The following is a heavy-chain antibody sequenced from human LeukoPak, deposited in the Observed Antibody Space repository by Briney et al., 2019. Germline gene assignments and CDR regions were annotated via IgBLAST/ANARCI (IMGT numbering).Heavy chain of an antibody. CDR1: GFTFSSYN. Sequence: GGSLRLSCAASGFTFSSYNMNWVRRAPGQGLEWVSTIRTNGAGTHYADSVRGRFTISRDDSKNTLYLQMDSLRAEDTAVYYCARDDYGNSGPLFDYWGQGTLVTVSS. V-gene: IGHV3-23*01. J-gene: IGHJ4*02. CDR3: ARDDYGNSGPLFDY. D-gene: IGHD4-11*01. CDR2: IRTNGAGT.